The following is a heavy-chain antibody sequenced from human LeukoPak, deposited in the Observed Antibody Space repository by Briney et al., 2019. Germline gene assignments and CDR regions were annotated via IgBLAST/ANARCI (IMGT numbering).Heavy chain of an antibody. CDR3: ARRLRTASWFGPGFDY. J-gene: IGHJ4*02. D-gene: IGHD3-10*01. V-gene: IGHV5-51*01. CDR1: GYSFTSYW. Sequence: GESLKISCKGTGYSFTSYWIGWVRQMPGKGLEWMGIIYPDDSDTRYSPSFQGQVTISADKSISTAYLQWSSLKASDTAMYYCARRLRTASWFGPGFDYWGQGTLVTVSS. CDR2: IYPDDSDT.